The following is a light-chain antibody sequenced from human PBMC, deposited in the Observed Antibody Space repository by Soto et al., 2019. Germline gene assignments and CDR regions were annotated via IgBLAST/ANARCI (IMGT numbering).Light chain of an antibody. J-gene: IGKJ5*01. CDR2: DAS. CDR1: QSVSSY. Sequence: EIMFTQSPATLSLSPGERATLSCRASQSVSSYLAWYQQKPGQAPRLLIYDASNRATGIPARFSGSGSGTDFTLTISSLEPEDFAVYYCQQRSNWTITFGQGTRLEI. CDR3: QQRSNWTIT. V-gene: IGKV3-11*01.